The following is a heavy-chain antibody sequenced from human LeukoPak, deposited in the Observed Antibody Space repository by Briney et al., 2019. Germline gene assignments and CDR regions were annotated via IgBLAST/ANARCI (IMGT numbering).Heavy chain of an antibody. CDR2: IYYSGST. CDR1: GGPISSSSYY. V-gene: IGHV4-39*01. J-gene: IGHJ4*02. Sequence: SETLSLTCTVSGGPISSSSYYWGWIRQPPGKGLEWIGSIYYSGSTYYNPSLKSRVTISVDTSKNQFSLKLSSVTAADTAVYYCARPSIVGAQFDYWGQGTLVTVSS. D-gene: IGHD1-26*01. CDR3: ARPSIVGAQFDY.